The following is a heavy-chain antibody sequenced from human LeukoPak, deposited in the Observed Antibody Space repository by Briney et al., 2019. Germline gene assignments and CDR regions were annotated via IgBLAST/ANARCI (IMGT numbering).Heavy chain of an antibody. D-gene: IGHD3-22*01. CDR2: ISYDGSNK. CDR1: GFTFSSYG. V-gene: IGHV3-30*03. Sequence: PGGSLRLSCVASGFTFSSYGMHWVRQAPGKGLGWVAVISYDGSNKYYADSVKGRFTISRDNSKNTLYLQMNSLIAEDTAVYYCARDSSYYYDSSGYYPGYWGQGTLVTVSS. CDR3: ARDSSYYYDSSGYYPGY. J-gene: IGHJ4*02.